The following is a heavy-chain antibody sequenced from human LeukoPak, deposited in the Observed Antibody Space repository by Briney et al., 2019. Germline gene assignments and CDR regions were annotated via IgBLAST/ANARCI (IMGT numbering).Heavy chain of an antibody. J-gene: IGHJ4*02. CDR2: IRGSGGST. CDR1: GSTFNSYG. D-gene: IGHD3-22*01. Sequence: GGSLRLSCAASGSTFNSYGMNWVRQAPGKGLEWVSLIRGSGGSTYYTDSVKGRLTISRDNSKNTVYLQMNSLRAEDTAVYYCAKGDRSGYDYFDYWGQGTLVTVSS. V-gene: IGHV3-23*01. CDR3: AKGDRSGYDYFDY.